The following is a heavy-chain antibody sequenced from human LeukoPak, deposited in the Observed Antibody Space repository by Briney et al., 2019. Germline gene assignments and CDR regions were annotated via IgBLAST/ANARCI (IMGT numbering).Heavy chain of an antibody. V-gene: IGHV1-8*01. CDR1: GYTFTSYD. D-gene: IGHD2-15*01. CDR3: AAWRGGRAGIDY. CDR2: MKPNSGNT. Sequence: GASVKVSCKASGYTFTSYDINWVRQATGQGLEWMGWMKPNSGNTGYAQKFQGRVTMTRNTSISTAYMELSSLRSEDTAVYYCAAWRGGRAGIDYWGQGTLVTVS. J-gene: IGHJ4*02.